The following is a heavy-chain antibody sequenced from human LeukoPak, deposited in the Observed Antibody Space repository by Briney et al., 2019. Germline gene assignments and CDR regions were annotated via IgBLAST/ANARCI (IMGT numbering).Heavy chain of an antibody. CDR1: GFTFSSYG. J-gene: IGHJ5*02. V-gene: IGHV3-23*01. CDR2: TSSSDDGT. CDR3: AKGPAMVRGTFDP. Sequence: PGGSLRLSCAASGFTFSSYGMSWVRQAPGKGLEWVSATSSSDDGTYHADSVKGRFTISRDYSKNTLYLQMNSLRTEETAVYYCAKGPAMVRGTFDPWGQGTLVTVSS. D-gene: IGHD3-10*01.